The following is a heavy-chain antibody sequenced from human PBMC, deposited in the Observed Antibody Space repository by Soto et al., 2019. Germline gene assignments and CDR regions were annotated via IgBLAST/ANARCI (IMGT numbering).Heavy chain of an antibody. CDR1: GFTFSSYA. CDR3: ARDRVIVVVPAATLDY. CDR2: ISYDGSNK. V-gene: IGHV3-30-3*01. Sequence: PGGSLRLSCAASGFTFSSYAMHWVRQAPGKGLEWVAVISYDGSNKYYADSVKGRFTISRDNSKNTLYLQMNSLRAEDTAVYYCARDRVIVVVPAATLDYWGQGTLVTVS. D-gene: IGHD2-2*01. J-gene: IGHJ4*02.